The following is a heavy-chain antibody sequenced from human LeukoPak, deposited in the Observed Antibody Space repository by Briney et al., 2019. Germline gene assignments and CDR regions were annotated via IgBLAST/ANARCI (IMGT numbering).Heavy chain of an antibody. D-gene: IGHD4-23*01. J-gene: IGHJ4*02. CDR3: AREGATVVPPDY. CDR1: GFTFSSYW. V-gene: IGHV3-74*01. Sequence: PGGSLRLSCAASGFTFSSYWMHWVRQAPGKGLVWVSRINSDGSSTHYADSVKGRFPISSDNAKNNLYLQMNSLRAEDTAVYYCAREGATVVPPDYWGQGTLVTVSS. CDR2: INSDGSST.